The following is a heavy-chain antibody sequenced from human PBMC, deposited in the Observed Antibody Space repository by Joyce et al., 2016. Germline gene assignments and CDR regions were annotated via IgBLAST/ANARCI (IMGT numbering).Heavy chain of an antibody. V-gene: IGHV4-59*01. CDR2: VHHTGRS. J-gene: IGHJ3*02. CDR1: GASINSYY. Sequence: QVQLQESGPGLVKPSETLSLTCIVSGASINSYYWNWIRQSPGRGLEWIGYVHHTGRSKYDPSLMSRVTMSVDTSKSQVSLKLTAVTAADTAIYYCARGSESLRGFDIWGQGTEVTVSS. CDR3: ARGSESLRGFDI.